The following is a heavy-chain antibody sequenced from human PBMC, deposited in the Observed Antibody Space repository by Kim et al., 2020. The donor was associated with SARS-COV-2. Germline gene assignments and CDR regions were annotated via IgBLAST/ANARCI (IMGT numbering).Heavy chain of an antibody. CDR1: GGTFSSYA. V-gene: IGHV1-69*04. D-gene: IGHD6-13*01. Sequence: SVKVSCKASGGTFSSYAISWVRQAPGQGLEWMGRIIPILGIANYAQKFQGRVTITADKSTSTAYMELSSLRSEDTAVYYCASSRSDIAAALLNAFDIWGQGTMVTVSS. CDR3: ASSRSDIAAALLNAFDI. CDR2: IIPILGIA. J-gene: IGHJ3*02.